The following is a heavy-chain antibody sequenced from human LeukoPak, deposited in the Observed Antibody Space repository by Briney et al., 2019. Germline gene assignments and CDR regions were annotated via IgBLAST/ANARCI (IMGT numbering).Heavy chain of an antibody. J-gene: IGHJ3*02. V-gene: IGHV3-21*06. CDR1: GFTFSSYT. D-gene: IGHD3-9*01. CDR2: ISSSSSYI. Sequence: PGGSLRLSCTASGFTFSSYTMNWVRQAPGKGLEWVSSISSSSSYIYYADSVKGRFTISRDNAKNSLYLQMNSLRAEDTAVYYCARDTYDILTGYYKWAFDIWGQGTMVTVSS. CDR3: ARDTYDILTGYYKWAFDI.